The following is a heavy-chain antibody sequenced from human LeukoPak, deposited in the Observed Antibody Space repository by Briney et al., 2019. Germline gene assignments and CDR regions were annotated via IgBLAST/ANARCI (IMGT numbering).Heavy chain of an antibody. CDR2: IYYSGST. CDR3: AGASYDSSGVH. Sequence: SETLSLTCTVSGATISNYYWSWIRQPPGKGLEWIGYIYYSGSTNYNPSLKSRVTISVDTSKNQFSLKLSSVTAADTAVYYCAGASYDSSGVHWGQGTLVTVSS. J-gene: IGHJ4*02. CDR1: GATISNYY. V-gene: IGHV4-59*01. D-gene: IGHD3-22*01.